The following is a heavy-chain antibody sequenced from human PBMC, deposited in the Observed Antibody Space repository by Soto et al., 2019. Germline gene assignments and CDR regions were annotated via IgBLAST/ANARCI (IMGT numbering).Heavy chain of an antibody. CDR3: VRIRYQLPSSVLWLDP. J-gene: IGHJ5*02. CDR1: GGFLSESY. Sequence: SETLSLTCAVYGGFLSESYWTWIRQPPGKWLEWIGEINHVGGTNYNPSLKSRVTMPVDTSQNQFSLRLISVTAADTAMYFCVRIRYQLPSSVLWLDPWGQGXPVTVYS. CDR2: INHVGGT. D-gene: IGHD3-16*01. V-gene: IGHV4-34*01.